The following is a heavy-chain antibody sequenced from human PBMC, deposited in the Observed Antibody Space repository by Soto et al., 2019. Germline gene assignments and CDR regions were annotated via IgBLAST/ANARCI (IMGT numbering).Heavy chain of an antibody. CDR1: GGSISSYY. CDR3: ARLSGDYDY. D-gene: IGHD4-17*01. Sequence: PSETLSLTCTVSGGSISSYYWSWIRQPPGKGLEWIGYIYYSGSTNYNPSLKSRVTKSVDTSKNQFSLKLSFFTAADTAVYYCARLSGDYDYWGQGTLVTVSS. V-gene: IGHV4-59*08. J-gene: IGHJ4*02. CDR2: IYYSGST.